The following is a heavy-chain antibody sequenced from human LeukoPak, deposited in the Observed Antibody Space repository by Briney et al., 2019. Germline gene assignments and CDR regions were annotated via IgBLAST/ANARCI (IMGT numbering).Heavy chain of an antibody. D-gene: IGHD3-16*02. V-gene: IGHV4-59*12. CDR2: IYYSGST. CDR1: GGSISSYY. CDR3: ARVMKSLARGTYYFDY. J-gene: IGHJ4*02. Sequence: SETLSLTCTVSGGSISSYYWSWIRQPPGKGLEWIGYIYYSGSTNYNPSLKSRVTISVDKSKDQFSLKLSSVTAADTAVYYCARVMKSLARGTYYFDYWGQGTLVTVST.